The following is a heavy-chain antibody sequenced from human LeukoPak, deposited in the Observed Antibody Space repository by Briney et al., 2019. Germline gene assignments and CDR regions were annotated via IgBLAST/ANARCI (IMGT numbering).Heavy chain of an antibody. Sequence: GGSLRLSCAASGFTFSNYGMHWVRQAPGKGLEWVAVIWYDGSNKYYADSVKGRFTISRDNSKNTLYLQMNSLRAEDTAVYYCVRVAGAGNFNNWFDPGARGTLATVSS. CDR2: IWYDGSNK. J-gene: IGHJ5*02. CDR3: VRVAGAGNFNNWFDP. D-gene: IGHD2/OR15-2a*01. V-gene: IGHV3-33*01. CDR1: GFTFSNYG.